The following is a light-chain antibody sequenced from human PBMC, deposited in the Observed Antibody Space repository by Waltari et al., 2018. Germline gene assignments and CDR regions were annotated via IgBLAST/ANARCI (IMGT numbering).Light chain of an antibody. V-gene: IGLV3-19*01. J-gene: IGLJ2*01. CDR3: HSRDASGSGGA. Sequence: TQDPAVSVAMGQTVRITCQGDSPRSYYASWYPQRPGQAPILVMYDKNSRPSGVPDRFSGSSSDDTASLTITGAQAEDEAYYYCHSRDASGSGGAFGGGTKLTVL. CDR2: DKN. CDR1: SPRSYY.